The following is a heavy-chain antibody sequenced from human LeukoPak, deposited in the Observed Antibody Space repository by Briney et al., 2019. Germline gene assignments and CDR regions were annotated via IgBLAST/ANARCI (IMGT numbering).Heavy chain of an antibody. Sequence: GGSLRLSCAASGFTLSDYYMNWIRQAPGKGLEWVSYISSSGDTIYYAGSVKGRFTISRDSAKNSLYLQLNSLRAEDTAVYYCARDGFGEVPPGDAFDIWGQGTMVTISS. CDR3: ARDGFGEVPPGDAFDI. J-gene: IGHJ3*02. CDR2: ISSSGDTI. D-gene: IGHD3-10*01. V-gene: IGHV3-11*01. CDR1: GFTLSDYY.